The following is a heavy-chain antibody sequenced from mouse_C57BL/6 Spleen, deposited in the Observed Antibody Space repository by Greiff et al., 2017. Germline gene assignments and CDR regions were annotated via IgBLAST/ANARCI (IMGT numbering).Heavy chain of an antibody. CDR2: INPNNGGT. Sequence: EVQLQQSGPELVKPGASVKIPCKASGYTFTDYNMDWVKQSHGKSLEWIGDINPNNGGTISNQKFKGKATLTVDKSSSTAYMEIRSLTSEDTAVYYCARATRYYGSSYGYFDDWGQGTTLTVSS. CDR3: ARATRYYGSSYGYFDD. CDR1: GYTFTDYN. V-gene: IGHV1-18*01. D-gene: IGHD1-1*01. J-gene: IGHJ2*01.